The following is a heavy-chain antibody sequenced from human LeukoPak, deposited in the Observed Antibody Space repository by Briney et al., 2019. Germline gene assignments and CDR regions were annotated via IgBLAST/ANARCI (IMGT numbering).Heavy chain of an antibody. D-gene: IGHD3-10*01. CDR3: AKLSDGSGSYYQGTNGFDY. CDR1: GFTVSSNY. Sequence: PGGSLRLSCAASGFTVSSNYMSWVRQAPGKGLEWVSVIYSGGSTYYADSVKGRFTISRDNAKNSLYLQMNSLRAEDTALYYCAKLSDGSGSYYQGTNGFDYWGQGTLVTVSS. J-gene: IGHJ4*02. V-gene: IGHV3-53*05. CDR2: IYSGGST.